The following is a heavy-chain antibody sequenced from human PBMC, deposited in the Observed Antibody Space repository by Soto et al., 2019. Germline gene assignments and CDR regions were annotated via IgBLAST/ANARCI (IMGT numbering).Heavy chain of an antibody. J-gene: IGHJ4*02. D-gene: IGHD4-17*01. CDR3: ARSSSYGDELVFDY. CDR2: IYYSGST. V-gene: IGHV4-59*01. CDR1: GGSISSYY. Sequence: PSATLSLTFTVSGGSISSYYWSWIRQPPGKGLEWIGYIYYSGSTNYNPSLKSRVTISVDTSKNQFSLKLSSVTAADTAVYYCARSSSYGDELVFDYWGQGTLVTVS.